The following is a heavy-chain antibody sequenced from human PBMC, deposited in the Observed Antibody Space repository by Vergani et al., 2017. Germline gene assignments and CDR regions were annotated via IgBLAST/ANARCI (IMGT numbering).Heavy chain of an antibody. D-gene: IGHD5-24*01. V-gene: IGHV1-2*02. CDR3: ARDRGGWLQFFY. CDR2: INPNTGDT. Sequence: QVQLVQSGAEVKKPGASVKVSCKTSGYPFTAYYIHWVRQAPGQGLEWMGWINPNTGDTNSAQRFQGRVTVTRDTSISTAFMDLSRLTSDDTAVYYCARDRGGWLQFFYWGQGTLVTVSS. CDR1: GYPFTAYY. J-gene: IGHJ4*02.